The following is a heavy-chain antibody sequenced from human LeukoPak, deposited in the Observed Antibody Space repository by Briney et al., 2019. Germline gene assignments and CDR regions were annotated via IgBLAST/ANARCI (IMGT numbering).Heavy chain of an antibody. CDR1: GFTFNSYA. CDR3: AKRQSGSSGLYYFDY. CDR2: IIGGGGST. D-gene: IGHD3-10*01. V-gene: IGHV3-23*01. J-gene: IGHJ4*02. Sequence: PGGSLRLSCAASGFTFNSYAMSWVRQAPGKGLEWVSAIIGGGGSTYYADSVEGRFTVSRDNSKNTVYLQMNSLRAEDTAIYYCAKRQSGSSGLYYFDYWGQGTLVTVSS.